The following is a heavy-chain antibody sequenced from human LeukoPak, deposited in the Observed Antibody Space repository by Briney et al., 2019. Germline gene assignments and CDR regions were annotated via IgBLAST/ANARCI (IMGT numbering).Heavy chain of an antibody. V-gene: IGHV3-23*01. CDR3: AKPDDYSNYFDY. Sequence: PGGSLRLSCAASGFTFSSYAMSWVRQAPGKGLEWVSAISGGGGSTYYADSVKGRFTISRDNSKNTLYLQMNSLRAEDTAVYYCAKPDDYSNYFDYWGQGTLVTVSS. CDR2: ISGGGGST. D-gene: IGHD4-11*01. J-gene: IGHJ4*02. CDR1: GFTFSSYA.